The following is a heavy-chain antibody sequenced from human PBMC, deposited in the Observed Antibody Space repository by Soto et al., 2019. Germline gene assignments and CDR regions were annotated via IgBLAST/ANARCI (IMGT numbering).Heavy chain of an antibody. CDR2: ISAYNGNT. Sequence: GASVKVSCKASGYTFTSYGISWVRQAPGQGLEWMGWISAYNGNTNYAQKLRGRVTMTTDTSTSTAYMELRSLRSDDTAVYYCARDPSLNYDFWSGYYSVFDYWGQGTLVTVSS. CDR3: ARDPSLNYDFWSGYYSVFDY. J-gene: IGHJ4*02. CDR1: GYTFTSYG. D-gene: IGHD3-3*01. V-gene: IGHV1-18*04.